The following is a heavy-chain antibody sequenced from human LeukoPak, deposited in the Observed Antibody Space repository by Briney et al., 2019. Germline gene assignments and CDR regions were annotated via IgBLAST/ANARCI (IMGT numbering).Heavy chain of an antibody. D-gene: IGHD5-18*01. CDR1: GGTFSSYA. Sequence: GASVKVSCKASGGTFSSYAISWVRQAPGQGLECMGGIIPIFGTANYAQKFQGRVTITADKSTSTAYMELSSLRSEDTAVYYCARGGYSYGYRYYYYMDVWGKGTTVTVSS. J-gene: IGHJ6*03. V-gene: IGHV1-69*06. CDR2: IIPIFGTA. CDR3: ARGGYSYGYRYYYYMDV.